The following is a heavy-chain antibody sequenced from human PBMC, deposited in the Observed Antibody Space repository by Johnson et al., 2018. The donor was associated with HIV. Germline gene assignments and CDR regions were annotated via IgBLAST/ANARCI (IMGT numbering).Heavy chain of an antibody. J-gene: IGHJ3*02. D-gene: IGHD1-1*01. CDR1: GFTFSSYA. Sequence: QVQLVESGGGVVQPGGSLRLSCAASGFTFSSYAMHWVRQAPGKGLEWVAVISYDGSNKYYADSVKVRFNISRDNPKNTLYLQMDSLRIEDTAVYYCAVLTTGGLRVGNFDIWGQGTMVTVSS. V-gene: IGHV3-30*04. CDR2: ISYDGSNK. CDR3: AVLTTGGLRVGNFDI.